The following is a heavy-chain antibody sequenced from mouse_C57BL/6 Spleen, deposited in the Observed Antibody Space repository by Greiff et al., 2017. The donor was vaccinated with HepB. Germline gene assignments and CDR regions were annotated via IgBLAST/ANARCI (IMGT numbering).Heavy chain of an antibody. CDR2: IYPGSGST. J-gene: IGHJ2*01. Sequence: VQLQQSGAELVKPGASVKMSCKASGYTFTSYWITWVKQRPGQGLEWIGDIYPGSGSTNYNEKFKSKATLTVDTSSSTAYMQLSSLTSEDSAVYYCARLGLYDGYYGYLDYWGQGTTLTVSS. CDR1: GYTFTSYW. V-gene: IGHV1-55*01. D-gene: IGHD2-3*01. CDR3: ARLGLYDGYYGYLDY.